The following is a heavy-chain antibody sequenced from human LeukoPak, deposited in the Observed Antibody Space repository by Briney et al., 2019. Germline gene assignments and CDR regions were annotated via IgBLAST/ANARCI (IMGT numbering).Heavy chain of an antibody. CDR1: GFTFSSYA. Sequence: AGGSLRLSCAASGFTFSSYAMSCVRQAPGKGLEWVSTISDSGGSTYYADSVKGRFTISRDNSKNTLYLQMNSLRAEDTAVYCCAKKPSSGYYYIDYWGQGTLVTVSS. D-gene: IGHD3-22*01. CDR2: ISDSGGST. V-gene: IGHV3-23*01. J-gene: IGHJ4*02. CDR3: AKKPSSGYYYIDY.